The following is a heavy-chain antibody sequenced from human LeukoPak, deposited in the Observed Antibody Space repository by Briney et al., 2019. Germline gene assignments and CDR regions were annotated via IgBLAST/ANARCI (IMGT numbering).Heavy chain of an antibody. CDR2: IAYDSSHK. CDR1: WFTFSDYG. V-gene: IGHV3-30*18. D-gene: IGHD1-14*01. Sequence: PGTSLRLSCAASWFTFSDYGMHWVSQAPGKWLEWVAVIAYDSSHKYCADSVKGRFTISRDNSKNTLYLQMNSLRPEDTAVYYCAKDGPERIFEYWGQGTPVTVSA. J-gene: IGHJ4*02. CDR3: AKDGPERIFEY.